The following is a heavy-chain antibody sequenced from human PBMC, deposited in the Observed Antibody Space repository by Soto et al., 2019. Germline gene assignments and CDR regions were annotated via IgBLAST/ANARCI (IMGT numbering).Heavy chain of an antibody. D-gene: IGHD2-15*01. Sequence: QVQLVESGGGVVQPGRSLRLSCAASGFTFSSYAMHWVRQAPGKGLEWVAVISYDGNNKYYADSVKGRFTISRDNSKNTLYLQMNSLRAEDTAVYYCARAGCDGGSCYTLVGLRYGMDVWGQGTTVNVSS. CDR2: ISYDGNNK. CDR1: GFTFSSYA. V-gene: IGHV3-30-3*01. CDR3: ARAGCDGGSCYTLVGLRYGMDV. J-gene: IGHJ6*02.